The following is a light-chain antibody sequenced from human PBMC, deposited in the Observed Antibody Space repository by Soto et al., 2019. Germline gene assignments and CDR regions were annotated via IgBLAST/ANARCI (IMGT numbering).Light chain of an antibody. CDR2: GAS. CDR1: KVIGNA. CDR3: RQDINYPWT. Sequence: ATQMTQSPSSLSASVGDRVTISCRASKVIGNALRWYKKNPGKPPKVLIYGASNVQSGVPPRFSGSGSGTDFTLAISGLQPEDSATYYGRQDINYPWTFGQGTKV. J-gene: IGKJ1*01. V-gene: IGKV1-6*01.